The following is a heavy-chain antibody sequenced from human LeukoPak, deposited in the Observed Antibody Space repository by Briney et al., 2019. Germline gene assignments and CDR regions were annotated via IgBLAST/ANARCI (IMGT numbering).Heavy chain of an antibody. Sequence: GESLKISCQGSGNSFTSYWISWVRQMPGKGLEWMGRIDPSDSYTNYSPSFQGHVTISADKSISTAYLQWSSLKASDTAMYYCARQDNWNYVDDYWGQGTLVTVSS. J-gene: IGHJ4*02. D-gene: IGHD1-7*01. CDR3: ARQDNWNYVDDY. V-gene: IGHV5-10-1*01. CDR2: IDPSDSYT. CDR1: GNSFTSYW.